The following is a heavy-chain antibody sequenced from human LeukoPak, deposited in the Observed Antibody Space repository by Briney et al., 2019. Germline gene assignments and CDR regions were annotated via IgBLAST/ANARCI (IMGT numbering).Heavy chain of an antibody. CDR3: ARWIFPHNWSDKGEKNWFDP. CDR2: IYYSGST. J-gene: IGHJ5*02. CDR1: GGSISSYY. Sequence: PSETLSLTCTVSGGSISSYYWSWIRQPPGKGLEWIGYIYYSGSTNYNPSLRSRVTISVDTSKNQFSLKLSSVTAADTAVYYCARWIFPHNWSDKGEKNWFDPWGQGTLVTVSS. D-gene: IGHD1-20*01. V-gene: IGHV4-59*01.